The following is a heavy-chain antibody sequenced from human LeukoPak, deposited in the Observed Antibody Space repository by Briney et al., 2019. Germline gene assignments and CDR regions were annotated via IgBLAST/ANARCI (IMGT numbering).Heavy chain of an antibody. CDR2: ISGDGGDI. J-gene: IGHJ4*01. D-gene: IGHD1/OR15-1a*01. Sequence: GSLRLSCATSGFTFSDYYMSWIRQAPGKGLEWLSYISGDGGDINYADSVGGRFTVSRDNAKNSLYLQMNSLRVEDTAIYYCATKAREAPEWGQGTLVTVSS. CDR3: ATKAREAPE. CDR1: GFTFSDYY. V-gene: IGHV3-11*01.